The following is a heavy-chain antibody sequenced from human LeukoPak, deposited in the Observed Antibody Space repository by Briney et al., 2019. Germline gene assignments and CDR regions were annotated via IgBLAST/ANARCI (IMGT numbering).Heavy chain of an antibody. D-gene: IGHD3-22*01. J-gene: IGHJ4*02. CDR2: LYSNGNT. CDR1: GFTVSSNY. CDR3: ARPDITMTVAYDY. V-gene: IGHV3-66*04. Sequence: GESLRLSCAASGFTVSSNYMSWVRQAPGKGLEWVSVLYSNGNTYYADSVKGRFTISRDNSKNALYLQMNSLRAEDTAVYYCARPDITMTVAYDYWGQGTLVTVSS.